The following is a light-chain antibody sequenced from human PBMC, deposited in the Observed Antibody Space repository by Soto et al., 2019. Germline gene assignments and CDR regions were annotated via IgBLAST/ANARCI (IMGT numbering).Light chain of an antibody. CDR1: SSDVGGYDY. V-gene: IGLV2-14*01. Sequence: QSVLTQPASVSGSPGQSITISCTGTSSDVGGYDYVSWYQQPPGKAPKLMIYDVSNWPSGVSNRFSGSKSGNTASLTISGLQAEDEADYYCSSYTSSGTLDFGTGTKLTVL. J-gene: IGLJ1*01. CDR2: DVS. CDR3: SSYTSSGTLD.